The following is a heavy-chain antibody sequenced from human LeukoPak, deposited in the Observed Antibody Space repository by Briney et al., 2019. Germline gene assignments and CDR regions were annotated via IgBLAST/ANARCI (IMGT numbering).Heavy chain of an antibody. Sequence: PGGSLRLSCAASGFTFSSYAMSWVRQAPRKGLEWVSVVSGSGSSTDYADSVKGRFTISRDNSKNTLYLQMNSLRAEDTAVYYCAKPTYYSSDPFDYWGQGTLVTVSS. CDR3: AKPTYYSSDPFDY. J-gene: IGHJ4*02. CDR2: VSGSGSST. D-gene: IGHD3-22*01. V-gene: IGHV3-23*01. CDR1: GFTFSSYA.